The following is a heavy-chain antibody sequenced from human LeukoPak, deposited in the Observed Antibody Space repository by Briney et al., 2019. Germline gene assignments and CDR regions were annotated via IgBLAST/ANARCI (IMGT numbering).Heavy chain of an antibody. Sequence: PGGSLRLSCAPAGFSFSSDAMSWVRQAPGKGLEWVSAIRGIGGSTYYADSVEGRFTISRDNSKNTLYLQMNSLRAEDTAVYYCAKSFRSTCLDYWGQGTLVTVSS. CDR2: IRGIGGST. D-gene: IGHD2-2*01. CDR3: AKSFRSTCLDY. J-gene: IGHJ4*02. CDR1: GFSFSSDA. V-gene: IGHV3-23*01.